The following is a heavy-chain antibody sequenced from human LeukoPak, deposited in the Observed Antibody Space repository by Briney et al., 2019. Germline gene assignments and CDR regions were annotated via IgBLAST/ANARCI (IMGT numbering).Heavy chain of an antibody. Sequence: PGRTLSLSCAASGFTFSSYGMHWVRQAPGKALEWVSFIWYDGSNKYYADSVKGRFTISRDNSKNTLYLQMSSLRAEDTAVYYCARVLVVSGWTNIDYWGQGTLVTVSS. J-gene: IGHJ4*02. CDR1: GFTFSSYG. D-gene: IGHD6-19*01. CDR2: IWYDGSNK. V-gene: IGHV3-33*01. CDR3: ARVLVVSGWTNIDY.